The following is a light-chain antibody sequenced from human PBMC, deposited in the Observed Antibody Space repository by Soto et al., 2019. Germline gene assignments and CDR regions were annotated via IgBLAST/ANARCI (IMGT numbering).Light chain of an antibody. CDR1: QSVSRN. V-gene: IGKV3-15*01. Sequence: EIVMTQSPATLSVSPGERATLSCRASQSVSRNLAWYQQKPGQAPRLLIYGASTRATGIPARFSGSGSGTEFTLTISSLQSEDFVVYYCQHYNNWPRTFGQGTKVEIK. CDR2: GAS. J-gene: IGKJ1*01. CDR3: QHYNNWPRT.